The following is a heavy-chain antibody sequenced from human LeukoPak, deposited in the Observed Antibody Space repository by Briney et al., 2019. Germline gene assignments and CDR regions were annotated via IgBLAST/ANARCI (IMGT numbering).Heavy chain of an antibody. CDR1: EFTFSRYW. J-gene: IGHJ4*02. CDR3: ARYSGLNHREFDF. V-gene: IGHV3-7*01. Sequence: GGSLRVSCAASEFTFSRYWMGWVRQAPGKGLEWVGNIKQDSREKYYVDSVKGRFTISRDNAKNSLYLQMNSLRAEDSDVYYCARYSGLNHREFDFWGRETLVTVSS. CDR2: IKQDSREK. D-gene: IGHD5-12*01.